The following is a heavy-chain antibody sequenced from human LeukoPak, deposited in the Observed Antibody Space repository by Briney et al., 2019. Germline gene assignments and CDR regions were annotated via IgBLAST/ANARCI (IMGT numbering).Heavy chain of an antibody. CDR2: ISSSSSTI. D-gene: IGHD3-22*01. CDR1: GFTFSSYS. Sequence: GGSLRLSCAASGFTFSSYSMNWVRQAPGKGLEWVSYISSSSSTIYYADSVKGRFTISRDNAKNSLYLQMNSLRADDTAFYYCVKGNFYDSSGLPFDYWGQGTLVTVSS. J-gene: IGHJ4*02. CDR3: VKGNFYDSSGLPFDY. V-gene: IGHV3-48*04.